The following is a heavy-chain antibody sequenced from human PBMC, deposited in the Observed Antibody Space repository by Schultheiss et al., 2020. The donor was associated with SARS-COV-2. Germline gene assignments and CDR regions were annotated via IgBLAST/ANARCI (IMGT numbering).Heavy chain of an antibody. CDR2: ISYDGSHK. CDR1: GFTFSSYA. J-gene: IGHJ4*02. V-gene: IGHV3-30*01. D-gene: IGHD6-19*01. Sequence: GGSLRLSCAASGFTFSSYAMHWVRQAPGKGLEWVAVISYDGSHKYYADSVKGRFTISRDNSKNTLYLQMNSLRAEDTALYYCARDQWPGMGQFDYWGQGTLVTVSS. CDR3: ARDQWPGMGQFDY.